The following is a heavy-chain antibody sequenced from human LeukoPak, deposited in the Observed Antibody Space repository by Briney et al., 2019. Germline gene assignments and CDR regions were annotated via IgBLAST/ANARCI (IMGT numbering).Heavy chain of an antibody. CDR2: IYHSGST. V-gene: IGHV4-30-2*01. J-gene: IGHJ4*02. CDR3: ARAHIGYCSSTSCQKPGFDY. CDR1: GGSISSGGYY. Sequence: PSETLSLTCTVSGGSISSGGYYWSWIRQPPGKGLEWIGYIYHSGSTYYNPSLKSRVTISVDRSKNQFSLKLSSVTAADTAVYYCARAHIGYCSSTSCQKPGFDYWGQGTLVTVSS. D-gene: IGHD2-2*01.